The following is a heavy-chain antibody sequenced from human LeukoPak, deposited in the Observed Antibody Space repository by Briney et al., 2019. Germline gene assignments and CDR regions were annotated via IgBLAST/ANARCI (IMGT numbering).Heavy chain of an antibody. Sequence: SETLSLTCTVSGGSLSSGGSSWSWIRQPPGKGLEWIGYTYHSGSAYYSSSLKSRVSISVDRSKNQFSLNLNSATAADTAVYYCARANMFDGFDIWGQGTMVTVSS. CDR2: TYHSGSA. J-gene: IGHJ3*02. V-gene: IGHV4-30-2*01. CDR3: ARANMFDGFDI. D-gene: IGHD3-10*02. CDR1: GGSLSSGGSS.